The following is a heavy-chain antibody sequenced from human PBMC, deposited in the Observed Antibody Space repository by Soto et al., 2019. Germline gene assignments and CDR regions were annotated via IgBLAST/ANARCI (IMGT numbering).Heavy chain of an antibody. CDR2: INGGSGNT. J-gene: IGHJ4*02. CDR3: ARVPPWGNSAGDYYIQHYDS. CDR1: GFTFTSYA. D-gene: IGHD3-10*01. V-gene: IGHV1-3*01. Sequence: ASVKVSCKSSGFTFTSYAIHWLRQAPGQKPQWMGWINGGSGNTKYSQDFQGRVTFTRDTFATTAYLELSSLRSEDTAVYYCARVPPWGNSAGDYYIQHYDSWGQGTPVTVSS.